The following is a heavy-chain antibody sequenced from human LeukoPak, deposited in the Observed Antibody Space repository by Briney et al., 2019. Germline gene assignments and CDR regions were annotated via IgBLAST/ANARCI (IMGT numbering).Heavy chain of an antibody. J-gene: IGHJ4*02. CDR2: ITGSSGTI. Sequence: PGGSLRLSCVASGFTFSIYSMNWGRQAPGKGLEWVSYITGSSGTISYADSVKGRFTVSRENAKNSLYLQMNSLRDEDTAVYYCARDSGYDSWGQGTLVTVSS. D-gene: IGHD5-12*01. CDR1: GFTFSIYS. V-gene: IGHV3-48*02. CDR3: ARDSGYDS.